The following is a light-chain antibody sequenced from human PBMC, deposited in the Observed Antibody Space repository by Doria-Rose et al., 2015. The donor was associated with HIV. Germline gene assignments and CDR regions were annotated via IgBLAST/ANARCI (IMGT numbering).Light chain of an antibody. CDR1: QSFSSTY. CDR3: HQYGTSWT. CDR2: DGS. Sequence: IVLTQSPGTLSLSPGERATLSCRASQSFSSTYLAWYQLKPGQAPSLLIYDGSTRATGIPDRFSASGSGTDFTLTINRLEPEDFALYYCHQYGTSWTFGQGTKVEI. V-gene: IGKV3-20*01. J-gene: IGKJ1*01.